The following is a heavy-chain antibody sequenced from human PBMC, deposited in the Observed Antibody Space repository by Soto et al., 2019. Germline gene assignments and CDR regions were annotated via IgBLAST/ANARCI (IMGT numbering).Heavy chain of an antibody. J-gene: IGHJ6*02. D-gene: IGHD7-27*01. Sequence: GGSLRLSCAASGFTFSSYAMSWVRQAPGKGLEWVSAISGSGGSTYYADSVKGRFTISRDNSKNTLYLQMNSLRAEDTAVDYCAKREYPATSLNGDYGMDVWGQGTTVTVSS. CDR2: ISGSGGST. CDR3: AKREYPATSLNGDYGMDV. CDR1: GFTFSSYA. V-gene: IGHV3-23*01.